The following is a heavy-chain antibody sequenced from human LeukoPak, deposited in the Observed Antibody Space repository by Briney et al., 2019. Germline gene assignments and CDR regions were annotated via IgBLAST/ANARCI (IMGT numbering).Heavy chain of an antibody. CDR3: ARDLRPANL. D-gene: IGHD1-7*01. CDR1: GYTFTEDF. CDR2: IHPASVKT. J-gene: IGHJ4*02. V-gene: IGHV1-2*02. Sequence: ASVRVSSKASGYTFTEDFIHWVRQAPGQGRQYMGWIHPASVKTVYAQTFHGRVNLTRDTPATTTYMDLSGLRSDDTAVYYCARDLRPANLWGQGTLVTVSS.